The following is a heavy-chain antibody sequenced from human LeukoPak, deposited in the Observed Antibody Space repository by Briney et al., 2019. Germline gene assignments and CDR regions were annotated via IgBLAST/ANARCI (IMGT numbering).Heavy chain of an antibody. V-gene: IGHV4-59*01. CDR1: GGSISDCY. Sequence: SETLSLTCTVSGGSISDCYWSWIQQPPGKGLEWIGYIYYSGGTNYNPSLKSRVTISVDTSKNQFSLNLSSVTAADTATYYCAREGGDSVGDAFDIWGQGTMVTVSS. CDR2: IYYSGGT. CDR3: AREGGDSVGDAFDI. J-gene: IGHJ3*02. D-gene: IGHD4-17*01.